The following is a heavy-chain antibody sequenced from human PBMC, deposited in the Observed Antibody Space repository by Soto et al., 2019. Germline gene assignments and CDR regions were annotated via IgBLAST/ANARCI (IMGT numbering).Heavy chain of an antibody. J-gene: IGHJ4*02. Sequence: GASVKVSCKASGYTFTGYYMHWVRQAPGQGLEWMGWINPNSGGTNYAQKFQGRVTMTRDTSISTAYMELSRLRSDDTAVYYCARDNYDSSGHTRPLDYWGQGTLVTVSS. CDR1: GYTFTGYY. CDR2: INPNSGGT. V-gene: IGHV1-2*02. CDR3: ARDNYDSSGHTRPLDY. D-gene: IGHD3-22*01.